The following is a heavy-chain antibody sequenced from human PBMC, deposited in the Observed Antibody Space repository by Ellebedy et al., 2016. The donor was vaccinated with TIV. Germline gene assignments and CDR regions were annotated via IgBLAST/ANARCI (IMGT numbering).Heavy chain of an antibody. CDR1: GYSISSGSY. J-gene: IGHJ3*02. CDR2: IYHSCST. D-gene: IGHD2/OR15-2a*01. CDR3: ATFRNLDGFDI. Sequence: SETLSLTCAVSGYSISSGSYWGWIRPPPGKGLVXXXSIYHSCSTYYNPSLKRRVSISMDTSRNQFSLKRSSVTAADTAVYYCATFRNLDGFDIWGQGKMVTVSS. V-gene: IGHV4-38-2*01.